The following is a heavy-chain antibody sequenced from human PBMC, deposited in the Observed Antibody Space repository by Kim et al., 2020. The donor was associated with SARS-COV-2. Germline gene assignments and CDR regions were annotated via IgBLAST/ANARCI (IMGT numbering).Heavy chain of an antibody. D-gene: IGHD3-22*01. CDR1: GFTFSSYG. CDR2: IWYDGSNK. CDR3: ARGINYYDSSGYPRIFDY. Sequence: GGSLRLSCAASGFTFSSYGMHWVRQAPGKGLEWVAVIWYDGSNKYYADSVKGRFTISRDNSKNTLYLQMNSLRAEDTAVYYCARGINYYDSSGYPRIFDYWGQGTLVTVSS. J-gene: IGHJ4*02. V-gene: IGHV3-33*01.